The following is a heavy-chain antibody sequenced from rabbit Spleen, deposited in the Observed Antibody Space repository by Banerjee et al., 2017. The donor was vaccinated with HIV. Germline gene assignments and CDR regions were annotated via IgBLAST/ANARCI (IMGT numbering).Heavy chain of an antibody. CDR2: IDPIFSTT. D-gene: IGHD4-2*01. J-gene: IGHJ6*01. V-gene: IGHV1S47*01. Sequence: QEQLVESGGGLVQPGGSLKLSCKVSGFDFSHYGVSWVRQAPGKGLEWIGYIDPIFSTTHYASWVNGRFTISRDIDQNTLYLQLNSLTAADTATYFCARGGGAGGAGLDLWGPGTLVT. CDR3: ARGGGAGGAGLDL. CDR1: GFDFSHYG.